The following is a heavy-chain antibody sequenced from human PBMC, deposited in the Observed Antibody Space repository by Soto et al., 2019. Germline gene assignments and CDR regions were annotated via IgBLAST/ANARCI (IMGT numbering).Heavy chain of an antibody. CDR1: GGSISSGGYY. V-gene: IGHV4-31*03. D-gene: IGHD6-19*01. J-gene: IGHJ6*02. Sequence: SETLSLTCTVSGGSISSGGYYWSWIRQHPGKGLEWIGYIYYSGSTYYNPSLKSRVTILVDTSKNQFSLKLSSVTAADTAVYYCARDFTDSSGPTLGMGVWGQGTTVTVSS. CDR2: IYYSGST. CDR3: ARDFTDSSGPTLGMGV.